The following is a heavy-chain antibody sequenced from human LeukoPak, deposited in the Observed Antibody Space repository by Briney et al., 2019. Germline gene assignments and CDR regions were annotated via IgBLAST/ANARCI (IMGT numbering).Heavy chain of an antibody. CDR1: GFTFSSYW. Sequence: GGSLRLSCAASGFTFSSYWMNWARQAPGKGLEWVASINHNGDVNYYVDSVKGRFTISRDNAKNSLYLQMSNLRAEDTAVYFCARGGGLGVWGQGATVTVSS. CDR3: ARGGGLGV. J-gene: IGHJ6*02. D-gene: IGHD3-16*01. V-gene: IGHV3-7*03. CDR2: INHNGDVN.